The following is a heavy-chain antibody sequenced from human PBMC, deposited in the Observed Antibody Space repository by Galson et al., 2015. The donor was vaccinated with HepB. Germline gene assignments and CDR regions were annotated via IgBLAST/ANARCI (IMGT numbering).Heavy chain of an antibody. Sequence: SVKVSCKASGGTFSSYSIAWVRQAPGQGLECMGRIIPVRGITNYAQKFQGRVTITADKSTTTAYMELSSLGSDDTAVYFCARDYYDSNGYYAGHLDFWGQGTLVTVSS. V-gene: IGHV1-69*04. CDR3: ARDYYDSNGYYAGHLDF. CDR2: IIPVRGIT. CDR1: GGTFSSYS. D-gene: IGHD3-22*01. J-gene: IGHJ4*02.